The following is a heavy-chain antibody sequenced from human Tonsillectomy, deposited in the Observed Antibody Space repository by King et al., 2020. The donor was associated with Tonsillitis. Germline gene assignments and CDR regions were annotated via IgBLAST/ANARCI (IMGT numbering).Heavy chain of an antibody. V-gene: IGHV3-23*04. CDR2: ISGSGGST. D-gene: IGHD2-2*02. Sequence: VQLVESGGGLVQPGGSLRLSCAASGFTFSSYAMSWVRQAPGKGLEWVSAISGSGGSTYYADSVKGRFTISRDNSKNTLYLQMNSLRAEDTAVYYCASRGYQLLYSDYWYFDLWGRGTLVTVSS. CDR3: ASRGYQLLYSDYWYFDL. CDR1: GFTFSSYA. J-gene: IGHJ2*01.